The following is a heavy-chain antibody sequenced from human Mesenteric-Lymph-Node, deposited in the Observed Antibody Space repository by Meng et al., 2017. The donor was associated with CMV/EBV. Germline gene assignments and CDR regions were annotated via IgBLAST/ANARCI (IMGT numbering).Heavy chain of an antibody. CDR2: IYYSGTT. J-gene: IGHJ4*02. D-gene: IGHD2-2*01. CDR3: ARHDPWGYYVVVPAAPFDY. V-gene: IGHV4-39*01. CDR1: GGSISSTDYY. Sequence: SETLSLTCTVSGGSISSTDYYWGWIRQPPGKGLEWIGSIYYSGTTFYHPSLKGRVTISVDMSKNQFSLNLSSVTATDTAVYFCARHDPWGYYVVVPAAPFDYWGQGALVTVSS.